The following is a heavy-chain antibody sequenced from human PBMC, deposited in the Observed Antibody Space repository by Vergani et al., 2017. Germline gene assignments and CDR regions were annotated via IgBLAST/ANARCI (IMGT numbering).Heavy chain of an antibody. CDR3: ARAGYCSGDSCYSGPFDY. V-gene: IGHV4-34*11. CDR1: GGSLSGYY. J-gene: IGHJ4*02. CDR2: ISYGGIT. Sequence: QVQLQQWGPGLLKPSETLSLTCAVYGGSLSGYYWSWIRQPPGKGLEWIGYISYGGITNYNPSLMGRVTISLDTSKNQFSLNLSSVTAADTAVYYCARAGYCSGDSCYSGPFDYWGQGTLVTVSS. D-gene: IGHD2-15*01.